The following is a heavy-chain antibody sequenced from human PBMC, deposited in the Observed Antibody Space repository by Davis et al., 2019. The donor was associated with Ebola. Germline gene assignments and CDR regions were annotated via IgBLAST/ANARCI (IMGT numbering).Heavy chain of an antibody. D-gene: IGHD5-24*01. J-gene: IGHJ5*02. V-gene: IGHV1-69*13. CDR3: ATDRVEMTTIVGGNWFDP. Sequence: AASVKVSCKASGGTFSSYAISWVRQAPGQGLEWMGGIIPIFGTANYAQKFQGRVTITADESTSTAYMELSSLRSEDTAVHYCATDRVEMTTIVGGNWFDPWGQGTLVTVSS. CDR1: GGTFSSYA. CDR2: IIPIFGTA.